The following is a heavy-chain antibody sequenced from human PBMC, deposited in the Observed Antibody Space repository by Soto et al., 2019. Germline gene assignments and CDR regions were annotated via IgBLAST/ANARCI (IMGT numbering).Heavy chain of an antibody. V-gene: IGHV1-8*01. Sequence: QVQLVQSGAEVKKPGASVKVSCKASGYTFTSYDINWVRQATGQGLEWMGWMNPNSGNTGYAQKFQGRVTMTRNTSISTAYMELSSLRSEDTAVYYCARGHFYDFWSGPEGLIDYWGQGTLVTVSS. CDR1: GYTFTSYD. CDR3: ARGHFYDFWSGPEGLIDY. D-gene: IGHD3-3*01. CDR2: MNPNSGNT. J-gene: IGHJ4*02.